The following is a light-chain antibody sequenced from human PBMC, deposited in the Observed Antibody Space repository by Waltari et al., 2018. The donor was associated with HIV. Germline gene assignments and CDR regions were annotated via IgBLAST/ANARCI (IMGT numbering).Light chain of an antibody. V-gene: IGLV1-44*01. Sequence: QSVLTQPPSASATPGQRVTISCSGSTSNIGSHTVPWYQQLPGAAPKLRIFDNNQRPSGVPERFSGSRSGTAATLAISGLQSGDEADYYCSTWDDSLSANVFASGTTVTVL. CDR2: DNN. CDR3: STWDDSLSANV. CDR1: TSNIGSHT. J-gene: IGLJ1*01.